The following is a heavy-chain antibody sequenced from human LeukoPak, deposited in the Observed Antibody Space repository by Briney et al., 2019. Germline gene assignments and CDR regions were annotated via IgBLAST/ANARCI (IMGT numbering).Heavy chain of an antibody. CDR2: ISYDGSNK. CDR1: GFTFSSYA. Sequence: GRSLRHSCAASGFTFSSYAMHWVRQAPGKGLEWVAVISYDGSNKYYADSVKGRFTISRDNSKNTLYLQMNSLRAEDTAVYYCARRAGAYSHPYDYWGQGTLVTVSS. D-gene: IGHD4/OR15-4a*01. V-gene: IGHV3-30*14. CDR3: ARRAGAYSHPYDY. J-gene: IGHJ4*02.